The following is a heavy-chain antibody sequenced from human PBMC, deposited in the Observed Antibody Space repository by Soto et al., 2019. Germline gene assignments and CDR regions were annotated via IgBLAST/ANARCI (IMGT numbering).Heavy chain of an antibody. Sequence: QVQLQQSGPGLVRPSQTLSLTCAISGDSVSSNIAAWNWIRQSPSRGLEWLGRTNYRSKWYNDYAILVKSRITIKPDTSKNQFSLQLNSVTPEDTAVYYCVRDKTVTRGYGMDVWGQGTTVTVSS. D-gene: IGHD4-17*01. CDR3: VRDKTVTRGYGMDV. CDR1: GDSVSSNIAA. CDR2: TNYRSKWYN. V-gene: IGHV6-1*01. J-gene: IGHJ6*02.